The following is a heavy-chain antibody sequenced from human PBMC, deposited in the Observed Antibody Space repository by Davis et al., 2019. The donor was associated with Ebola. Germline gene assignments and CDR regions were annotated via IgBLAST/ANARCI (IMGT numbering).Heavy chain of an antibody. V-gene: IGHV3-74*01. CDR3: ARGYYGGNTFFDY. D-gene: IGHD4-23*01. CDR1: GFTFNHYW. CDR2: VNNDGSST. Sequence: PGGSLRLSCAASGFTFNHYWIHWVRQAPGKGLVWVSYVNNDGSSTTYADSVKGRFTSSRDNFKNTLYLQMNSLRAEDTAVYYCARGYYGGNTFFDYWGQGTLVTVSS. J-gene: IGHJ4*02.